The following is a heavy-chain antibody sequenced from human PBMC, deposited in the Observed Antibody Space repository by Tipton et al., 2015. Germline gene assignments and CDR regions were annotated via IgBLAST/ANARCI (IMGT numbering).Heavy chain of an antibody. CDR2: IGGSGDTT. CDR1: GFTFRTCA. V-gene: IGHV3-23*01. J-gene: IGHJ6*02. Sequence: SLRLSCEASGFTFRTCAMSWVRLASGRGLEWVSSIGGSGDTTNYAESVKGRFTISRDNSKNTLYLQMNSLRAEDTAVYYCTRGKLRGLVRYYYGMDVWGQGTTVTVSS. D-gene: IGHD3-10*01. CDR3: TRGKLRGLVRYYYGMDV.